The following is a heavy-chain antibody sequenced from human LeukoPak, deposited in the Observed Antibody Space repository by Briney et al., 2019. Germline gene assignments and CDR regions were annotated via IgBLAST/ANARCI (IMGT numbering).Heavy chain of an antibody. CDR1: GFTFGDYA. V-gene: IGHV3-49*04. CDR2: IRSKAYGGTT. CDR3: TASYGSGSWGFDP. Sequence: PGGSLRLSCTASGFTFGDYAMSWVRQAPGKGLEWVGFIRSKAYGGTTEYAASVKGRFTISRDDSKSIAYLQINSLKTEDTAVYYCTASYGSGSWGFDPWGQGTLVTVSS. J-gene: IGHJ5*02. D-gene: IGHD3-10*01.